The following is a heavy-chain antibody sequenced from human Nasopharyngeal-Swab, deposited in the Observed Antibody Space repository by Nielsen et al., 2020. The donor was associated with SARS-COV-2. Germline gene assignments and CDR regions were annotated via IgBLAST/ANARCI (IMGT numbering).Heavy chain of an antibody. D-gene: IGHD3-10*01. CDR2: ISWNSGSI. CDR3: SKSRGYYYYMDV. Sequence: PGKGLEWVSGISWNSGSIGYADSVKGRFTISRDNAKNSLYLQMNSLRAEGTALYYCSKSRGYYYYMDVWGKGTTVTVSS. V-gene: IGHV3-9*01. J-gene: IGHJ6*03.